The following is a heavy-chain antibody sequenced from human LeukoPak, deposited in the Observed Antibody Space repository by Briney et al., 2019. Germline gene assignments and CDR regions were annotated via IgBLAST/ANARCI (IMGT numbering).Heavy chain of an antibody. CDR2: INSDGSST. CDR3: ASDSGSDDAFDI. J-gene: IGHJ3*02. D-gene: IGHD1-26*01. CDR1: GFTFSSYW. Sequence: PGGSLRLSCAASGFTFSSYWMHWDRQAPGKGLVWVSRINSDGSSTSYADSVKGRFTISRDNAKNTLYLQMNSLRAEDTAVYYCASDSGSDDAFDIWGQGTMVTVSS. V-gene: IGHV3-74*01.